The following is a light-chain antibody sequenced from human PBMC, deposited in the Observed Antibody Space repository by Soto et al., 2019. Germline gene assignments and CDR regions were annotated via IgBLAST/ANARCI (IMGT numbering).Light chain of an antibody. J-gene: IGKJ1*01. CDR3: QQYASSPGT. Sequence: IVLTQSPGTLSLAPGEGATLSCRASQRVKSSYLAWYQQKPGQAPRLLIFGTSNRATGIPDRFRGGGSGTDFTLTISSLEPEDFAVYYCQQYASSPGTFGQGTKVEIK. V-gene: IGKV3-20*01. CDR2: GTS. CDR1: QRVKSSY.